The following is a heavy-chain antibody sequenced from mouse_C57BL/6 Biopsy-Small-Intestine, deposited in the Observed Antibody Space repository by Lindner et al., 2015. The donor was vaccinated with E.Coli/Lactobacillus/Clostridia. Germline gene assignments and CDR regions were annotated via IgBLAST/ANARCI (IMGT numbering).Heavy chain of an antibody. J-gene: IGHJ4*01. CDR1: GYAFSSSW. CDR2: IYPGDGDT. V-gene: IGHV1-82*01. CDR3: ARIYYRSMDY. D-gene: IGHD2-14*01. Sequence: VQLQESGPELVKPGASVKISCKASGYAFSSSWMNWVKQRPGKGLEWIGRIYPGDGDTNYNGKFKGKATLTADKSPSTAYMQLSSLTSEDSAVYFCARIYYRSMDYWGQGTSVTVSS.